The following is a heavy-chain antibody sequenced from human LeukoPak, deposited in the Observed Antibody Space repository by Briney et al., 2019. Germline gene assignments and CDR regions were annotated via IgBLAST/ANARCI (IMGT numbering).Heavy chain of an antibody. CDR3: ARHYYDSSGYYTEYLQH. V-gene: IGHV4-59*08. CDR1: GGSISSYY. Sequence: SETLSLTCTVSGGSISSYYWSWIRQSPGKGLEWIGYIYYSGSTNYNPSLKSRVTISVDTSKNQFSLKLSSVTAADTAVYYCARHYYDSSGYYTEYLQHWGQGTLVTVSS. CDR2: IYYSGST. J-gene: IGHJ1*01. D-gene: IGHD3-22*01.